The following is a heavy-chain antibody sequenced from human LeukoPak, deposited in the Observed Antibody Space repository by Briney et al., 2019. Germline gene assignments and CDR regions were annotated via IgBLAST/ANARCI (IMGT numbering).Heavy chain of an antibody. CDR1: GGSISSSSYY. CDR2: INHSGST. CDR3: ARHKYYYDSSGYYYSLRWFDP. V-gene: IGHV4-39*01. Sequence: SETLSLTCTVSGGSISSSSYYWGWIRQPPGKGLEWIGEINHSGSTNYNPSLKSRVTISVDTSKNQFSLKLSSVTAADTAVYYCARHKYYYDSSGYYYSLRWFDPWGQGTLVTVSS. D-gene: IGHD3-22*01. J-gene: IGHJ5*02.